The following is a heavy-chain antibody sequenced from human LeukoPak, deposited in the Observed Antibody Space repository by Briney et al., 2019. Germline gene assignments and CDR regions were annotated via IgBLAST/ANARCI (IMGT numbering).Heavy chain of an antibody. J-gene: IGHJ3*02. CDR2: IYYGENT. CDR3: ARRRLFLAHAFDI. CDR1: GGSISSGPYY. D-gene: IGHD4/OR15-4a*01. V-gene: IGHV4-39*01. Sequence: SETLSLTCTVSGGSISSGPYYWGWIRQPPGKGLEWIGNIYYGENTYYNPSLKSRVTISIDTSKNQFSLKLTSVTVADTAVYYCARRRLFLAHAFDIWGQGTMVTVSS.